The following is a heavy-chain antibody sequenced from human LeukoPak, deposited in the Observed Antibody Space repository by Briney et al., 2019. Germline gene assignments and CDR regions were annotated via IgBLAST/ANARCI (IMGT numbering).Heavy chain of an antibody. Sequence: ASVKVSCKASGYTFTGYYMHWVRQAPGQGREGMGWINPNSGGTNYAQKLQGRVTMTRDTSLSIAYMELRRLRSDDRAVYHCARICYSSSWCYFDYWGQGTPVTVSS. CDR3: ARICYSSSWCYFDY. CDR1: GYTFTGYY. J-gene: IGHJ4*02. D-gene: IGHD6-13*01. CDR2: INPNSGGT. V-gene: IGHV1-2*02.